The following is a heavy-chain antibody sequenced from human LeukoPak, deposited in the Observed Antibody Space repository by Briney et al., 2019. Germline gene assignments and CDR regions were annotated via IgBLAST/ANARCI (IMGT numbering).Heavy chain of an antibody. Sequence: GGSLRLSCAASGFTFSSYGMRWVRQAPGKGLEWVAVISYDGSNKYYADSVKGRFTISRDNSKNTLYLQMNSLRAEDTAVYYCAKPGGKGSPFDYWGQGTLVTVSS. CDR1: GFTFSSYG. D-gene: IGHD3-16*01. CDR2: ISYDGSNK. J-gene: IGHJ4*02. V-gene: IGHV3-30*18. CDR3: AKPGGKGSPFDY.